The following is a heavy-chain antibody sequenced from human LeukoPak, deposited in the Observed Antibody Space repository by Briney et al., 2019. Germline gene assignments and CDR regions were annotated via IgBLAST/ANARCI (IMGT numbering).Heavy chain of an antibody. CDR3: ARYPMVVAATGALYYYMDV. D-gene: IGHD2-15*01. V-gene: IGHV4-4*07. CDR1: GGSISSYY. Sequence: SETLSLTCTVSGGSISSYYWSWIRQPAGKGLEWIGRIYTSGSTNYNPSLKSRVTISVDTSKNQFSLKLSSVTAADTAVYYCARYPMVVAATGALYYYMDVWGKGTTVTVSS. J-gene: IGHJ6*03. CDR2: IYTSGST.